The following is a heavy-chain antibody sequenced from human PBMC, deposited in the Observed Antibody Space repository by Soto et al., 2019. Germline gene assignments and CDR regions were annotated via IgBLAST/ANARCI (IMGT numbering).Heavy chain of an antibody. Sequence: ASVKVSCKASGGTFSSYTISWVRQAPGQGLEWMGRIIPILGIANYAQKFQGRVTITADKSTSTAYMELSSLRSEDTAVYYCARGLSDCSGGSCYSNLVYWGQGTLVTVSS. J-gene: IGHJ4*02. CDR2: IIPILGIA. V-gene: IGHV1-69*02. CDR3: ARGLSDCSGGSCYSNLVY. CDR1: GGTFSSYT. D-gene: IGHD2-15*01.